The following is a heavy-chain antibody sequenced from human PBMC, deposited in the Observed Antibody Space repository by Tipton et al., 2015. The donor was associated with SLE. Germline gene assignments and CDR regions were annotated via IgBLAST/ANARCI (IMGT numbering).Heavy chain of an antibody. J-gene: IGHJ3*02. CDR3: ARVGVLWFGENDAFDI. CDR1: GYTFTSYY. V-gene: IGHV1-46*01. CDR2: INPSGGST. Sequence: QSGPEVKKPGASVKVSCKASGYTFTSYYMHWVRQAPGQGLEWMGIINPSGGSTSYAQKFQGRVTMTRNTSISTAYMELSSLRSEDTAVYYCARVGVLWFGENDAFDIWGQGTMVTVSS. D-gene: IGHD3-10*01.